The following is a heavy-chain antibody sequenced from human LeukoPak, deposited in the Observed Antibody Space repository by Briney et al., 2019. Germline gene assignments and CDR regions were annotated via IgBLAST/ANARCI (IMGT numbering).Heavy chain of an antibody. D-gene: IGHD6-13*01. V-gene: IGHV3-23*01. CDR2: IGGSGGGS. Sequence: PGGSLRLSCAASGFTFSNYAMSWVRQAPGRGLEWVSAIGGSGGGSYYADSVKGRFTISRDNSKNTLYLQMNGLRAEDTAVYYCVKDGIAAADTTYFDSWGQGTLVTVSS. CDR3: VKDGIAAADTTYFDS. J-gene: IGHJ4*02. CDR1: GFTFSNYA.